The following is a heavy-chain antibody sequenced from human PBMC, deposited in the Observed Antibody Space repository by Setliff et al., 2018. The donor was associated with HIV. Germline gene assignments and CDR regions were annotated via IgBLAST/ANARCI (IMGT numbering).Heavy chain of an antibody. CDR1: GGSFSNHY. D-gene: IGHD2-21*02. CDR2: INPSEST. J-gene: IGHJ4*02. Sequence: PSETLSLTCAVYGGSFSNHYWTWIRQPPGKGLEWIGEINPSESTHYNPSLKSRVTISVDTSKTQFSLILTSVTAADTAVYYCARGGDWTLDYWGGGSLVTVS. CDR3: ARGGDWTLDY. V-gene: IGHV4-34*01.